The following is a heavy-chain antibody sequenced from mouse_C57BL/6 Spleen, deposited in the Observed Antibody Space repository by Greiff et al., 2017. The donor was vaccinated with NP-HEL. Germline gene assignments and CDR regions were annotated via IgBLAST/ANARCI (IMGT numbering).Heavy chain of an antibody. V-gene: IGHV1-18*01. CDR2: INPNNGGT. CDR1: GYTFTDYN. J-gene: IGHJ4*01. CDR3: AIYDYDWRRAMDY. D-gene: IGHD2-4*01. Sequence: VQLQQSGPELVKPGASVKIPCKASGYTFTDYNMDWVKQSHGKSLEWIGDINPNNGGTIYNQKFKGKATLTVDKASSTAYMELRSLTSEDTAVYYCAIYDYDWRRAMDYWGQGTSVTVSS.